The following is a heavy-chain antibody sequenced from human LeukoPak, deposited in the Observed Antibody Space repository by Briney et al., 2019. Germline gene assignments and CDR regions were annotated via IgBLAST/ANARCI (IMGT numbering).Heavy chain of an antibody. CDR1: GFTFSSYA. CDR2: ISGSGGST. Sequence: GGSLRLSCAASGFTFSSYAMSWVRQAPGKGLEWVSAISGSGGSTYYADSVKGRFTISRDNSKNTLYLQMNSLRAEDTAVYYCARDKRTDSSGYYSDAFDIWCQGTMVTVSS. D-gene: IGHD3-22*01. J-gene: IGHJ3*02. CDR3: ARDKRTDSSGYYSDAFDI. V-gene: IGHV3-23*01.